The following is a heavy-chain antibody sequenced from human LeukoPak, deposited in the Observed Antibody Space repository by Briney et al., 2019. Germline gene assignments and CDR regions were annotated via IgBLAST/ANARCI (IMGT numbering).Heavy chain of an antibody. J-gene: IGHJ1*01. CDR3: ARGKYYYDSSGEIEYFQH. Sequence: SQTLSLTCTVSGGSISSGGYYWSWIRQHPGKGLEWIGYIYYSGSTYYNPSLKSRVTISVDTSKNQFSLKLSSVTAADTAVYYCARGKYYYDSSGEIEYFQHWGQGTLVTVSS. CDR1: GGSISSGGYY. D-gene: IGHD3-22*01. V-gene: IGHV4-31*03. CDR2: IYYSGST.